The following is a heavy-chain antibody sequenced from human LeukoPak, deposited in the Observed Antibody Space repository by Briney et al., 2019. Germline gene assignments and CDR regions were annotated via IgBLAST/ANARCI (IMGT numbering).Heavy chain of an antibody. Sequence: GGSLRLSCAASGFTFSSYWMNWVRQAPGKGLVWVSRIASDGSSTTYADSVKVRFSISRDNAKNTLYLQMNSLRVEDTAVYYCARGRPHGNDYWGQGTLVTVSS. CDR2: IASDGSST. CDR3: ARGRPHGNDY. CDR1: GFTFSSYW. D-gene: IGHD4-23*01. V-gene: IGHV3-74*01. J-gene: IGHJ4*02.